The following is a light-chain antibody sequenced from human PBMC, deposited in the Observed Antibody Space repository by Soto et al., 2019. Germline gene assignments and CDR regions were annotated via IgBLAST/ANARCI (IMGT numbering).Light chain of an antibody. J-gene: IGLJ1*01. CDR1: SSDVGGYNF. Sequence: QSALTQPPSASGSRGQSVTISCTGTSSDVGGYNFVSWYQQHPGKAPKVILYEVTKRPSGVPDRFSGSKSGNTASLTVSGLQTEDDAHYYCSSYAGSKNRYVFGTGTKLTVL. V-gene: IGLV2-8*01. CDR3: SSYAGSKNRYV. CDR2: EVT.